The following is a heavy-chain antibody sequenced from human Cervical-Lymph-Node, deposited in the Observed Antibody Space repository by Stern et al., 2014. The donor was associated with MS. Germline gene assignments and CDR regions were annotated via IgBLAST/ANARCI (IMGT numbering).Heavy chain of an antibody. CDR3: ARATDL. Sequence: QVQLQESGPGLLRPSETLSLTCTVSGASIDHHFLSWIRQPPGKGLEWIGYIYYSGTTNSNASLKGRVAISIDTSRTQFSLRLSSVTAADPAVYYCARATDLWGQGTLVAVSS. V-gene: IGHV4-59*11. J-gene: IGHJ5*02. CDR1: GASIDHHF. CDR2: IYYSGTT.